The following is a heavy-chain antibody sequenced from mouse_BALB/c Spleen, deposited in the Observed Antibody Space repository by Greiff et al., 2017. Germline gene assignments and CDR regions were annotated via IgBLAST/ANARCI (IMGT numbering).Heavy chain of an antibody. CDR2: INSDGGST. CDR3: ARHSSGYGAMDD. Sequence: EVKVVESGGGLVQPGESLKLSCESNEYEFPSHDMSWVRKTPEKRLELVAAINSDGGSTYYPDTMERRFSISRDNTKKTLYLQMSSLRSEDTALYYCARHSSGYGAMDDWGQGTSVTVSS. CDR1: EYEFPSHD. J-gene: IGHJ4*01. D-gene: IGHD3-1*01. V-gene: IGHV5-2*01.